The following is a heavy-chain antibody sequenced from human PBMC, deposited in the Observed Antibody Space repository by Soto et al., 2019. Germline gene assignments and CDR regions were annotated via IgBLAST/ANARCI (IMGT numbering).Heavy chain of an antibody. CDR1: GYPFTGYY. CDR2: ISPNSGDT. D-gene: IGHD1-26*01. V-gene: IGHV1-2*02. Sequence: ASVQVSCKASGYPFTGYYLHWVRQAPGRGLEWMGWISPNSGDTNYAQRFQDRVTMTWDTSITTAYMELSRLRSDDAAVYYCAREMPVSGSYFDEFDDWGQGALVSVTS. J-gene: IGHJ4*02. CDR3: AREMPVSGSYFDEFDD.